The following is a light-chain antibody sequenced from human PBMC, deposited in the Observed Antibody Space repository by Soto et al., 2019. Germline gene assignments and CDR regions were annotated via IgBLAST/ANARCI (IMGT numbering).Light chain of an antibody. J-gene: IGKJ1*01. V-gene: IGKV3-15*01. CDR1: QSVHSSY. Sequence: ETVLTQSPGTLSLSPGERATHSCRASQSVHSSYLAWYQQKPGQAPRLLIYGASTRATGIPARFSGSGSGTEFTLIISSLQSEDSAVYYCQQYNSWLWTFGQGTKVDIK. CDR3: QQYNSWLWT. CDR2: GAS.